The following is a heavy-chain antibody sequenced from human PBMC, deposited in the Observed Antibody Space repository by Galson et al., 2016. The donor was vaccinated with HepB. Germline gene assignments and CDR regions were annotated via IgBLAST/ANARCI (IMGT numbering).Heavy chain of an antibody. CDR1: GYSFPLFT. CDR3: ARDRSYADNTFDV. Sequence: SVKVSCKASGYSFPLFTIHWVRQAPGQRLEWMGRINAGNGDTTYSQKFQGRLTFDRDTFANTVYMYLSSLRSEDTAVYYCARDRSYADNTFDVWGQGKMVIVSS. CDR2: INAGNGDT. V-gene: IGHV1-3*01. J-gene: IGHJ3*01. D-gene: IGHD3-16*01.